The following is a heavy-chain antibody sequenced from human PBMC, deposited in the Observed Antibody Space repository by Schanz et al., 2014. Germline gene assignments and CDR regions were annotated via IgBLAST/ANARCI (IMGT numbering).Heavy chain of an antibody. D-gene: IGHD1-26*01. CDR1: GFTVSDNY. CDR3: ARRYSGRYCFDY. CDR2: IYSGGST. V-gene: IGHV3-53*01. J-gene: IGHJ4*02. Sequence: HLVESGGGLIQPGGSLRLSCAASGFTVSDNYMTWVRQAPGKGLEWVSVIYSGGSTYYADSVKGRFSVSRDNSKNSLSLQMDRLRDEDTAVYYCARRYSGRYCFDYWGQGTLVAVSS.